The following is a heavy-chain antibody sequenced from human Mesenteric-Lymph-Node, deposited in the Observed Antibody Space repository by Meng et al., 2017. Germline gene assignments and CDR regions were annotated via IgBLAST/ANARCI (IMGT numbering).Heavy chain of an antibody. D-gene: IGHD4-17*01. Sequence: ASVKVSCKASGHTFTTYYMHWVRQAPGQGPEWMGRINPNSGGTNYAQKFQGRVTMTRDTSISTAYMELSRLRSDDTAVYYCAGDYGDYNFDYWGQGTLVTVSS. V-gene: IGHV1-2*06. CDR2: INPNSGGT. CDR3: AGDYGDYNFDY. CDR1: GHTFTTYY. J-gene: IGHJ4*02.